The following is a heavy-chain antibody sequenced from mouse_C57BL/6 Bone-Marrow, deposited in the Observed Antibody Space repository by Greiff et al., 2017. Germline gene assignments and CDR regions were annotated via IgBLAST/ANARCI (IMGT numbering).Heavy chain of an antibody. CDR3: TSEVHGSPWYFDV. CDR2: ISSGGDYI. D-gene: IGHD1-1*01. Sequence: EVMLVESGEGLVKPGGSLKLSCAASGFTFSSYAMSWVRQTPEKRLEWVAYISSGGDYIYYAATVKGRFTISRDNARNTLYLQMSSLKSEDTAMYYCTSEVHGSPWYFDVWGTGTTVTVSS. V-gene: IGHV5-9-1*02. CDR1: GFTFSSYA. J-gene: IGHJ1*03.